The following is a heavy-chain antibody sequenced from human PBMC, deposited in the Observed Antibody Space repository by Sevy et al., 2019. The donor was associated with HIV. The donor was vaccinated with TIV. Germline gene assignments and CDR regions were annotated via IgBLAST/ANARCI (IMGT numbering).Heavy chain of an antibody. V-gene: IGHV3-23*01. Sequence: GGSLRLSCAASGFNFNTFAMSWVRQAPGKGLEWVSAISGSSYSTYYANSVKGRFTISRDNSKNTLYLQMNSLRAEDTAVYYCVKEGEGYNYDRSGSFGLRGQGTLVTVSS. CDR2: ISGSSYST. CDR1: GFNFNTFA. D-gene: IGHD3-22*01. J-gene: IGHJ4*02. CDR3: VKEGEGYNYDRSGSFGL.